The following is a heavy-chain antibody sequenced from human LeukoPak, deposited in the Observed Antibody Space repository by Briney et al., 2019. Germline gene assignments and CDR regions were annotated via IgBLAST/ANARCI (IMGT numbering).Heavy chain of an antibody. CDR2: IYHSGST. D-gene: IGHD6-13*01. V-gene: IGHV4-38-2*02. J-gene: IGHJ4*02. CDR1: GYSISSGYY. Sequence: SETLSLTCTVSGYSISSGYYWGWIRQPPGKGLEWIGSIYHSGSTYYNPSLKSRVTISVDTSKNQFSLKLSSVTAADTAVYYCAWSYSSSWGGVADYWGQGTLVTVSS. CDR3: AWSYSSSWGGVADY.